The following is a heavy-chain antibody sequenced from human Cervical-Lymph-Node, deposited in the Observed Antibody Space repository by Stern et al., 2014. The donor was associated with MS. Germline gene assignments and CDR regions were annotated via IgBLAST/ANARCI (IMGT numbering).Heavy chain of an antibody. Sequence: QVQLVQSGGGVVQPGRSQRLSCAASGFSFSNYGMHWVRQAPGKGLEWVAVIWSDGTNKYYANSVKGRFTISRDNSKNTLFLQMNSLRAEDTAVYYCAKEAFSHGLHVWGQGTTVTVSS. CDR3: AKEAFSHGLHV. D-gene: IGHD2/OR15-2a*01. CDR2: IWSDGTNK. CDR1: GFSFSNYG. V-gene: IGHV3-33*06. J-gene: IGHJ6*02.